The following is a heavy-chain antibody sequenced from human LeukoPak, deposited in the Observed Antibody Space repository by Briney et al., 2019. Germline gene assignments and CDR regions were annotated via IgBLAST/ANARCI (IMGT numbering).Heavy chain of an antibody. V-gene: IGHV1-69*13. CDR1: AYTFTGYY. Sequence: GASVKVSCKASAYTFTGYYMYWVRQAPGQGLQWMGGIIPIFGTANYAQKFQGRVTITADESTSTAYMELSSLRSEDTAVYYCARKSVAATPRDIVYQYSYMDVWGKGTTVTVSS. D-gene: IGHD2-15*01. J-gene: IGHJ6*03. CDR2: IIPIFGTA. CDR3: ARKSVAATPRDIVYQYSYMDV.